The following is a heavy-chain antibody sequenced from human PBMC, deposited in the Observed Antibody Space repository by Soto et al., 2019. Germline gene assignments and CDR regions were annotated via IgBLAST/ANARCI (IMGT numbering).Heavy chain of an antibody. J-gene: IGHJ4*02. D-gene: IGHD4-17*01. CDR2: ISYDGSNK. CDR1: GFTFSSYG. Sequence: GGSLRLSCAASGFTFSSYGMHWVRQAPGKGLEWVAVISYDGSNKYYADSVKGRFTISRDNSKNTLYLQMNSLRAEDTAVYYCASHLRWSYFDYWGQGTLVTVSS. V-gene: IGHV3-30*03. CDR3: ASHLRWSYFDY.